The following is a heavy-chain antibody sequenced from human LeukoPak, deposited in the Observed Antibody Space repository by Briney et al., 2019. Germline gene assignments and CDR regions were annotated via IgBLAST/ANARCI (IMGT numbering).Heavy chain of an antibody. CDR1: VFTFSNYG. J-gene: IGHJ4*02. D-gene: IGHD1-1*01. Sequence: GGSLRLSCAASVFTFSNYGMNCVRQAPGEGLEWVSVISDSGGKTHYADSVKGRFTISRDNSKNTLYLQMNSLRLEDTAVYYCATRPGYRAFDYWGQGTLVTVSS. V-gene: IGHV3-23*01. CDR3: ATRPGYRAFDY. CDR2: ISDSGGKT.